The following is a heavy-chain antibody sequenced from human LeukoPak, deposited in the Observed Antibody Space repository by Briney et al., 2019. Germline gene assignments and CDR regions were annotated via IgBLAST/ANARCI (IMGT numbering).Heavy chain of an antibody. CDR2: IYTSGST. CDR3: ARLRYDFWSGYYTWGSNTYYFDY. V-gene: IGHV4-4*07. D-gene: IGHD3-3*01. J-gene: IGHJ4*02. CDR1: GGSISSYY. Sequence: SSETLSLTCTVSGGSISSYYWSWIRQPAGKGLEWIGGIYTSGSTNYNPSLKSRVTMSVDTSKNQFSLKLSSVTAADTAVYYCARLRYDFWSGYYTWGSNTYYFDYWGQGTLVTVSS.